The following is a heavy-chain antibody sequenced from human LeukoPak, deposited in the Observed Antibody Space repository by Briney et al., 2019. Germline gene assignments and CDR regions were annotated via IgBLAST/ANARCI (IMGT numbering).Heavy chain of an antibody. CDR3: ASLSSSSGFDC. D-gene: IGHD6-6*01. CDR1: GDSISSYY. V-gene: IGHV4-59*01. J-gene: IGHJ4*02. Sequence: PSETLSLTCTVSGDSISSYYWSWIRQPPGRGPEWIGYGYYTGSTKYNPSLQSRVTISVDTSKNQFSLKLTSVTAADTAVDYCASLSSSSGFDCWGQGTLVTVSS. CDR2: GYYTGST.